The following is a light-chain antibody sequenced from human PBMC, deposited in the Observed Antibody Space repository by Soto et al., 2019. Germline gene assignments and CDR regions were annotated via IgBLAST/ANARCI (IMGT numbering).Light chain of an antibody. V-gene: IGLV2-14*01. CDR2: AVS. CDR3: SSYTSSSTLVV. J-gene: IGLJ2*01. CDR1: SSDVGGVNY. Sequence: QSVLTQPASVSGSPGQSITISCTGTSSDVGGVNYVYWYQQHPGKAPKLMIYAVSDRPSGVSNRFSGSKSGNTASLTISGLQAEDEADYYCSSYTSSSTLVVFGGGTKLTVL.